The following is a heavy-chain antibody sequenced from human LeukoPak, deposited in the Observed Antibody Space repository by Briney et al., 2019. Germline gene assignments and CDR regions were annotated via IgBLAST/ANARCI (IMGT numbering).Heavy chain of an antibody. V-gene: IGHV5-51*01. CDR2: IYPGDSDT. Sequence: GESLKSFCRGSGDSITSYWTVWVRQMPGKGLEWMGSIYPGDSDTRYSPSFQGQVTISADQSISTAYLQWSSLKASDTAMYYCARRAKYCSSTSCYAFDYWGQGTLVTVSS. CDR3: ARRAKYCSSTSCYAFDY. CDR1: GDSITSYW. J-gene: IGHJ4*02. D-gene: IGHD2-2*01.